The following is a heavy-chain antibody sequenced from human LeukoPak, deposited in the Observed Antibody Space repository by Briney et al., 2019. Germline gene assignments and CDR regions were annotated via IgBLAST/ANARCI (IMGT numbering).Heavy chain of an antibody. J-gene: IGHJ4*02. CDR1: GFTFSSYA. D-gene: IGHD3-22*01. V-gene: IGHV3-30-3*01. CDR2: ISYDGSNK. Sequence: GGSLRLSCAASGFTFSSYAMHWVRQAPGKGLEWVAVISYDGSNKYYADSVKGRFTISRDNSKNTLYLQMNSLRSEDTAVYYCSRVLHDYYDISGYDEYYYFGQGNLVTVSS. CDR3: SRVLHDYYDISGYDEYYY.